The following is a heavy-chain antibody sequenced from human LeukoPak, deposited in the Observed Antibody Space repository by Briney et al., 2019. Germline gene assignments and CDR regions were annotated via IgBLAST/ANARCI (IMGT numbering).Heavy chain of an antibody. CDR3: AKLPHPGSGDGRCFTCRPVGAFDI. CDR2: ISGSGGST. CDR1: GFTFSSYA. Sequence: PGGSLRLSCAASGFTFSSYAMSWVRQAPGKGLEWVSAISGSGGSTYYADSVKGRFTISRDNSKNTLYLQMNSLRAEDTAVYYCAKLPHPGSGDGRCFTCRPVGAFDIWGQGTMVTVSS. D-gene: IGHD3-10*01. V-gene: IGHV3-23*01. J-gene: IGHJ3*02.